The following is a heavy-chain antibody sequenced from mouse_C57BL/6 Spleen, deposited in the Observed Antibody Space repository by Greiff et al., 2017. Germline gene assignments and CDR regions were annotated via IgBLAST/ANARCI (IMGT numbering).Heavy chain of an antibody. V-gene: IGHV1-69*01. Sequence: QVQLQQPGAELVMPGASVKLSCKASGYTFTSCWMHWVKQRPGQGLEWIGEIDPSDSYTNYNQKFKGKSTLTVDKSSSTAYMQLSSLTSEDSAVYYCARRRVYYGAMDYWGQGTSVTVSS. J-gene: IGHJ4*01. D-gene: IGHD2-1*01. CDR2: IDPSDSYT. CDR3: ARRRVYYGAMDY. CDR1: GYTFTSCW.